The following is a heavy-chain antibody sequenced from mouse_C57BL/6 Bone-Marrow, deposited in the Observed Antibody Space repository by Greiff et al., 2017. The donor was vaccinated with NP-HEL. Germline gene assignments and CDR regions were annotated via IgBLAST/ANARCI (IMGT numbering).Heavy chain of an antibody. Sequence: VQLQQSGPELVKPGASVKISCKASGYAFSSSWMNWVKQRPGKGLEWIGRIYPGDGDTNYNGKFKGKATLTADKSSSTAYMQLSSLTSEDSAVYFCARSPVYYDYDEYAMDYWGQGTSVTVSS. CDR2: IYPGDGDT. D-gene: IGHD2-4*01. CDR3: ARSPVYYDYDEYAMDY. J-gene: IGHJ4*01. CDR1: GYAFSSSW. V-gene: IGHV1-82*01.